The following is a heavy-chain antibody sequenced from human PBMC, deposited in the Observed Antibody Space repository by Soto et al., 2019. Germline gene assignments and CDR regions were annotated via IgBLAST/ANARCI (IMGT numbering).Heavy chain of an antibody. Sequence: GFGYTFTTFWISWVRQMPGKGLEWMGRIDPGDTYATYSPAFQGHVTISADKATSTAYLQWSSLKASGTAMYFCARIYCTTTTCDSWFDPWGQGTLVTVSS. CDR3: ARIYCTTTTCDSWFDP. V-gene: IGHV5-10-1*01. CDR2: IDPGDTYA. D-gene: IGHD2-2*01. J-gene: IGHJ5*02. CDR1: GYTFTTFW.